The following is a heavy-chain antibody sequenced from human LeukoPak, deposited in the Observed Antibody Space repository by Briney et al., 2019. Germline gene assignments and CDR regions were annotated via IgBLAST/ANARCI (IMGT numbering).Heavy chain of an antibody. V-gene: IGHV5-51*01. J-gene: IGHJ3*02. D-gene: IGHD1-26*01. CDR2: IYPGDSDT. Sequence: GASLKISCKGSGYRFTSYWIGWVRQMPGKGLEWMGIIYPGDSDTIYSPSFQGQVTISADKSTSTANLQWSSLKASDTAMYYCARSGGNYYSIWGQGTMVTVSS. CDR1: GYRFTSYW. CDR3: ARSGGNYYSI.